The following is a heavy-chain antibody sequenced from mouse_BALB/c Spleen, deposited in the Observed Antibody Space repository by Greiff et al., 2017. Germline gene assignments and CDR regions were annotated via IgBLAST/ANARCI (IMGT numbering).Heavy chain of an antibody. D-gene: IGHD6-1*01. CDR3: ARKGHGGFAY. CDR1: GFNIKDTY. V-gene: IGHV14-3*02. CDR2: IDPANGNT. J-gene: IGHJ3*01. Sequence: DVKLVESGAELVKPGASVKLSCTASGFNIKDTYMHWVKQRPEQGLEWIGRIDPANGNTKYDPKFQGKATITADTSSNTAYLQLSSLTSEDTAVYYCARKGHGGFAYWGQGTLVTVSA.